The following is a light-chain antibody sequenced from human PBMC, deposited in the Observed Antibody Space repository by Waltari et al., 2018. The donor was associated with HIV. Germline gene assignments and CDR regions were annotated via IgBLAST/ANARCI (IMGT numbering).Light chain of an antibody. CDR1: QSLLYSSKNENF. V-gene: IGKV4-1*01. CDR2: SAS. J-gene: IGKJ1*01. CDR3: QQYYTTPPT. Sequence: DIVMTQSPHSLALSLGERATINSKSSQSLLYSSKNENFLAWYQQKPGQTPQLLIYSASTRGSGVPDRFSGSGSGTDFTLTINSLQSGDVAVYFCQQYYTTPPTFGQGTRVEIK.